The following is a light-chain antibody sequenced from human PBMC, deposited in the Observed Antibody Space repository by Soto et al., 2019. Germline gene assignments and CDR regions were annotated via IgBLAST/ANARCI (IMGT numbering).Light chain of an antibody. CDR2: DAS. V-gene: IGKV3-20*01. Sequence: EVVLTQSPGTLSLSPGERATLSCRASQTTSSNYLAWYQQKPGQAPRLLIYDASSRATGIPDRFSGSGSGTDFTLTISRVEPQVFLVHYCQQYGGSPPQTFGQGTKVELK. J-gene: IGKJ1*01. CDR3: QQYGGSPPQT. CDR1: QTTSSNY.